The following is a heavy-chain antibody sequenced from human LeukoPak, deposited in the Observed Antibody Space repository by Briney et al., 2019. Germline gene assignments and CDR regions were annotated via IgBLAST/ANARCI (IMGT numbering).Heavy chain of an antibody. V-gene: IGHV1-2*02. CDR2: INPNSGGT. J-gene: IGHJ5*02. CDR3: ARGGYSSGWSNNWFDP. CDR1: GYTFIGYY. Sequence: ASVKVSCKASGYTFIGYYMHWVRQAPGQGLEWMGWINPNSGGTNYAQKFQGRVTMTRDMSTSTVYMELSSLRSEDTAVYYCARGGYSSGWSNNWFDPWGQGTLVTVSS. D-gene: IGHD6-19*01.